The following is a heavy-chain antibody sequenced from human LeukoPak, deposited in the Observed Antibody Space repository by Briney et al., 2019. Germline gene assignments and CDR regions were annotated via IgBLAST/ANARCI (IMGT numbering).Heavy chain of an antibody. CDR3: ARGGGLDV. D-gene: IGHD3-16*01. V-gene: IGHV3-7*03. CDR1: GFTFSTYS. J-gene: IGHJ6*02. Sequence: GGSLRLSCAASGFTFSTYSMTWARQAPGKGLEWVASINHNGNVNYYVDSVKGRFTISRDNAKNSLYLQMSNLRAEDTAVYFCARGGGLDVWGQGATVTVSS. CDR2: INHNGNVN.